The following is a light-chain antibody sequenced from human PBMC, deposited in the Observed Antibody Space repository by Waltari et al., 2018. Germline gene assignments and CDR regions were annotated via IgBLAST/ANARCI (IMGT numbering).Light chain of an antibody. J-gene: IGKJ3*01. CDR2: WAS. CDR1: QSVFDSSNNKNS. V-gene: IGKV4-1*01. Sequence: DIVMTQSPDSLAVSLGDRATTTCKSSQSVFDSSNNKNSLAWYQKKPGQPPELLIYWASTRESGVPDRFSGSGSGTDFTLTISSLQAADVAIYYCQQYYTTPFTFGPGTKVDI. CDR3: QQYYTTPFT.